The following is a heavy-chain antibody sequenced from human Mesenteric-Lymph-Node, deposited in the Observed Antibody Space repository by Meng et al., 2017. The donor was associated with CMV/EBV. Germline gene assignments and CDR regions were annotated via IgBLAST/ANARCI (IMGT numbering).Heavy chain of an antibody. CDR1: CGSISSSWHF. V-gene: IGHV4-39*02. CDR3: ARDTLTYSYGPGWIDP. J-gene: IGHJ5*02. Sequence: GLGPRLVKPSETLPLKCTVSCGSISSSWHFWGWIRQPPGKGLEWIGGIFYSGSAHYNPALESRVTISIDKSKNEFFLNLGSVTAADTAMYFCARDTLTYSYGPGWIDPWGQGTLVTVSS. D-gene: IGHD3-10*01. CDR2: IFYSGSA.